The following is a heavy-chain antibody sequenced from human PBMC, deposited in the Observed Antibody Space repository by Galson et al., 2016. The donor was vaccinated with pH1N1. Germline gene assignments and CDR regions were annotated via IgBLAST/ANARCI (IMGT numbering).Heavy chain of an antibody. D-gene: IGHD3-3*01. V-gene: IGHV3-48*04. CDR3: VRDDYESWRGYDAFDI. Sequence: SLRLSCAASTFSFSRHGMNWVRQAPGKGLEWISYISSSSTRVFYADSVKGRFTISRDNVKNSGYLQMKTLRAEDTAVYYCVRDDYESWRGYDAFDIWGPGTMVIVSS. CDR1: TFSFSRHG. CDR2: ISSSSTRV. J-gene: IGHJ3*02.